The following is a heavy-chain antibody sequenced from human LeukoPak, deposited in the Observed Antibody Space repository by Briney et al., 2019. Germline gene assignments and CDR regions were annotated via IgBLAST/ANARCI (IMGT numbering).Heavy chain of an antibody. V-gene: IGHV1-18*01. CDR2: ISAYNGNT. CDR3: ARVQSRIAAAGPFDY. Sequence: ASVKVSCKASGYTFTSYGISWVRQAPGQGLEWMGWISAYNGNTNYAQKLQGRVTMATDTSTSTAYMELRSLRSDDTAVYYCARVQSRIAAAGPFDYWGQGTLVTVSS. D-gene: IGHD6-13*01. J-gene: IGHJ4*02. CDR1: GYTFTSYG.